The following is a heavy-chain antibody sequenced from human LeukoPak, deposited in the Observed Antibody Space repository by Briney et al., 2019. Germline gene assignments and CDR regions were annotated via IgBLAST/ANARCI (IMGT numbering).Heavy chain of an antibody. V-gene: IGHV1-18*01. Sequence: ASAKVFCKASGYSFSTYGISWVRQAPGQGLEWMGWISADNGNTNYAQKFQGRVTMTTDTSTSTAYMELRSLRSDDTAVYYCARALYHTFDYWGQGTLVTVSS. D-gene: IGHD2-2*01. J-gene: IGHJ4*02. CDR2: ISADNGNT. CDR3: ARALYHTFDY. CDR1: GYSFSTYG.